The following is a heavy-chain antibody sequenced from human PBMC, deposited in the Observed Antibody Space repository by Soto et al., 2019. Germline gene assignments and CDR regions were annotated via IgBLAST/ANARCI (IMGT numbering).Heavy chain of an antibody. CDR1: GFSFSSFA. J-gene: IGHJ6*02. D-gene: IGHD2-8*01. Sequence: EVQLLESGGGFIHPGGSLRLSCAASGFSFSSFAMNWVRQAPGKGLEWVSIISSSADSTFYADSVKGRFTISRDNSKSTLDLQINSLRAEDTAVYYCAKTRGAMIYAISVYGMDVWGQGTTVTVSS. CDR3: AKTRGAMIYAISVYGMDV. V-gene: IGHV3-23*01. CDR2: ISSSADST.